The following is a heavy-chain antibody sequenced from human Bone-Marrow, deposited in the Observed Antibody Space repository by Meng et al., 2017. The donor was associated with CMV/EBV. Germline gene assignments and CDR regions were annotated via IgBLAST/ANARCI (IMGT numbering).Heavy chain of an antibody. Sequence: GGSLRLSCAASGFTVSSNYMSWVRQAPGKGLEWVSVIYSGGSTYYADSVKGRFTISRDNSKNTLYLQMNSLRAEDTAVYYCAREGGWDCSSTSCYLRHAFDIWGQGTMVTVSS. V-gene: IGHV3-53*01. CDR2: IYSGGST. D-gene: IGHD2-2*01. CDR3: AREGGWDCSSTSCYLRHAFDI. J-gene: IGHJ3*02. CDR1: GFTVSSNY.